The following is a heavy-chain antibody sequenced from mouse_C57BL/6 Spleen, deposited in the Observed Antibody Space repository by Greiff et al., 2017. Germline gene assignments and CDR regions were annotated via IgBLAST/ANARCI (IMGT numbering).Heavy chain of an antibody. J-gene: IGHJ3*01. CDR2: IRSKSNNYAT. V-gene: IGHV10-1*01. D-gene: IGHD4-1*01. Sequence: EVKLMESGGGLVQPKGSLKLSCAASGFSFNTYAMNWVRQAPGKGLEWVARIRSKSNNYATYYADSVKDRFTISRDDSESMLYLQMNNLKTEDTAMYYFVRHLTGTGAYWGQGTLVTVSA. CDR1: GFSFNTYA. CDR3: VRHLTGTGAY.